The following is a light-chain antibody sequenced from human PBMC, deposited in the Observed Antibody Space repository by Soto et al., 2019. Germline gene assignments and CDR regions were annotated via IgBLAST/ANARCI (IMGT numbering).Light chain of an antibody. CDR1: SSDVGGSNY. V-gene: IGLV2-14*01. Sequence: QSALTQPASVSGSPGQSITISCTGTSSDVGGSNYVSWYQQHPGKAPKLMIYDVSNRPSGVSNRLSGSKSGNTASLTISGLQAEDEADYYCGSYTSSSTLHVFGTGTKLTVL. CDR2: DVS. J-gene: IGLJ1*01. CDR3: GSYTSSSTLHV.